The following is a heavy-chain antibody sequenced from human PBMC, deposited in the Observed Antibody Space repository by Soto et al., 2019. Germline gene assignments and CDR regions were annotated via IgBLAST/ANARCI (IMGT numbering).Heavy chain of an antibody. CDR1: GGSISPYY. CDR3: ARLGGYYQALDT. CDR2: IYYTGTT. V-gene: IGHV4-59*08. J-gene: IGHJ5*02. Sequence: SETLSLTCSVSGGSISPYYWSWIRQPPGKGLEWIGYIYYTGTTRYNPSLKSRVTTSVDTSKNQFSLKLSSVTAADTAVYYCARLGGYYQALDTWGQGTLVTVSS. D-gene: IGHD3-22*01.